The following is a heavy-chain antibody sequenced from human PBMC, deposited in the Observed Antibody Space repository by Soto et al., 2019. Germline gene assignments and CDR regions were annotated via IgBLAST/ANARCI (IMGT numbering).Heavy chain of an antibody. CDR1: GGSISSGDYY. D-gene: IGHD5-18*01. CDR2: IYYSGST. CDR3: ARAGAMVTSEYFDY. V-gene: IGHV4-30-4*01. Sequence: SETLSLTCTVSGGSISSGDYYWSWIRQPPGKGLEWIGYIYYSGSTYYNPSLKSRVTISVDTSKNQFSLKLSSATAADTAVYYCARAGAMVTSEYFDYWGQGTLVTVS. J-gene: IGHJ4*02.